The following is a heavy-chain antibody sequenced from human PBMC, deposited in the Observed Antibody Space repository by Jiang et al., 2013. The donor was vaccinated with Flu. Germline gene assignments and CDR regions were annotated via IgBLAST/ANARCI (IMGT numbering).Heavy chain of an antibody. V-gene: IGHV4-39*01. J-gene: IGHJ4*02. D-gene: IGHD5-18*01. CDR2: IYYSGST. CDR3: AGHCDGYSYGYCGH. CDR1: GGSISSSSYY. Sequence: GPGLVKPSETLSLTCTVSGGSISSSSYYWGWIRQPPGKGLEWIGSIYYSGSTYYNPSLKSRVTISVDTSKNQFSLKLSSVTAADTAVYYCAGHCDGYSYGYCGHWGQGTLVTVSS.